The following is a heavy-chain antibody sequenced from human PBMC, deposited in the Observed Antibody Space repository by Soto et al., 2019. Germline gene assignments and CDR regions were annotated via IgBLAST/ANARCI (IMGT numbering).Heavy chain of an antibody. CDR1: GFTFSDTW. CDR2: IKIKVDGDTA. V-gene: IGHV3-15*01. CDR3: STLDQMLSYHFYYMDV. D-gene: IGHD2-2*01. Sequence: EVQLVESGGGLVKPGGSLRLSCAASGFTFSDTWMNWVRQAPGKGLEWVGRIKIKVDGDTADYAAPVKGRFTISRDDSKNTLYLQMDSLKTEDTAVYYCSTLDQMLSYHFYYMDVWGRGTTVTVSS. J-gene: IGHJ6*03.